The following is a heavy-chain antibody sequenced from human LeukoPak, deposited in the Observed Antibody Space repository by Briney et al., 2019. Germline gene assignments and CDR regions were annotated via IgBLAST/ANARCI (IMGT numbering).Heavy chain of an antibody. CDR1: GYTFTGYY. Sequence: ASVKVSCKASGYTFTGYYMHWVRQAPGQGLEWMGWINPNSGGTNYAQEFQGWVTMTRDTSISTAYMELSRLRSDDTAVYYCARVNGCTSSTSCYANWFDPWGQGTLVTVSS. CDR2: INPNSGGT. V-gene: IGHV1-2*04. J-gene: IGHJ5*02. D-gene: IGHD2-2*01. CDR3: ARVNGCTSSTSCYANWFDP.